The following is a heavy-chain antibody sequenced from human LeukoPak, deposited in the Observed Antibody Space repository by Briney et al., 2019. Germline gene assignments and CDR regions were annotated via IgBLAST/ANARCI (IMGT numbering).Heavy chain of an antibody. V-gene: IGHV3-23*01. CDR1: GFTFSSYA. CDR3: AKDQGMSFGDGYKSDDAFDI. Sequence: PGGSLRLSCAASGFTFSSYAMSWVRQAPGKGLEGVSAISGSGGSTYYADSVKGRFTISRDNSKNTLYLQMNSLRAEDTAVYYCAKDQGMSFGDGYKSDDAFDIWGQGTMVTVSS. D-gene: IGHD5-24*01. CDR2: ISGSGGST. J-gene: IGHJ3*02.